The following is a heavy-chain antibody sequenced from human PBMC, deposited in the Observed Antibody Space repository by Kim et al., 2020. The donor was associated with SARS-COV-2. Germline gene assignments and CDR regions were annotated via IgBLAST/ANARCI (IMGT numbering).Heavy chain of an antibody. CDR2: ISWNSGSI. D-gene: IGHD6-19*01. CDR1: GFRFHDYA. Sequence: GGSLRLSCAASGFRFHDYAMHWVRQAPGKGLEWVSGISWNSGSIGYADCVKGRFTISRDNAKNSLYLQMNSLRAEDTAFYYCAKATGGAVAGTVDYWGQGTLVSVSS. V-gene: IGHV3-9*01. CDR3: AKATGGAVAGTVDY. J-gene: IGHJ4*02.